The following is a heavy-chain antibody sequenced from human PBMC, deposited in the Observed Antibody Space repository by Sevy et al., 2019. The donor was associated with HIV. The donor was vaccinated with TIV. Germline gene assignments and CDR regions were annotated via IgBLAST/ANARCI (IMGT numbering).Heavy chain of an antibody. Sequence: ASVKVSCKASGYTFTGYYMHWVRQAPGQGLEWMGWINPNSGGTNYAQKFQGRATMTRDTSISTAYMELSRLRSDDTAVYYCARDPYPIAAAGTSDGAFDIWGQGTMVTVSS. D-gene: IGHD6-13*01. CDR2: INPNSGGT. J-gene: IGHJ3*02. CDR3: ARDPYPIAAAGTSDGAFDI. V-gene: IGHV1-2*02. CDR1: GYTFTGYY.